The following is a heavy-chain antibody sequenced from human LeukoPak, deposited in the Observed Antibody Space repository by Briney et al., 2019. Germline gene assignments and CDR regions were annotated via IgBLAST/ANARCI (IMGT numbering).Heavy chain of an antibody. J-gene: IGHJ4*02. CDR2: INPSIGST. V-gene: IGHV1-46*01. CDR1: RYTFTSYY. CDR3: ARALHDSSGYYFDY. Sequence: ASVKVSCKASRYTFTSYYIHWVRQAPGQGLEWMGIINPSIGSTIYSQKFQGRVTMTRDTSTSTVYMELSSLKSEDTAVYYCARALHDSSGYYFDYWGQGTLVTVSS. D-gene: IGHD3-22*01.